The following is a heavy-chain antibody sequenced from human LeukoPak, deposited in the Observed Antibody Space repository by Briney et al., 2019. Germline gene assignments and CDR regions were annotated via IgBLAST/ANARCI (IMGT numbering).Heavy chain of an antibody. Sequence: PGRSLTLSCAASGFTFSSYGMYWVRQAPGKGLEWVAVISYDGNNKYYADSVKGRFTISRDNSKNTLYLQMNSLKPDDTAVYYCAKELVKEWLASGYWGQGTLVSVSS. V-gene: IGHV3-30*18. J-gene: IGHJ4*02. CDR2: ISYDGNNK. CDR1: GFTFSSYG. CDR3: AKELVKEWLASGY. D-gene: IGHD3-3*01.